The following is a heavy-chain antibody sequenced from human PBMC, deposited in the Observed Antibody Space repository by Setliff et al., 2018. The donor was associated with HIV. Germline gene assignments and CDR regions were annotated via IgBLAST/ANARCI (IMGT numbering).Heavy chain of an antibody. Sequence: PSETLSLTCTVSCGSINNYFWSWIRQSPGRGLEWIGYIYYSGETNYNPSLKSRVTFSVDTSKNQFSLKLSSVTAADSAVYYCARDYYNFQDMWGQGTMVTVSS. D-gene: IGHD3-3*01. CDR3: ARDYYNFQDM. V-gene: IGHV4-59*12. CDR1: CGSINNYF. J-gene: IGHJ3*02. CDR2: IYYSGET.